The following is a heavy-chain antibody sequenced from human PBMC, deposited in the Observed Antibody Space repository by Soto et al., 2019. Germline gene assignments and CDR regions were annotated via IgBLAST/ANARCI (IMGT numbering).Heavy chain of an antibody. J-gene: IGHJ6*03. V-gene: IGHV4-34*01. Sequence: PSETLSLTCAVYGGSFSGYYWSWIRQPPGKGLEWIGEINHSGSTNYNPSLKSRVTISVDTSKNQFSLKLSSVTAADTAVYYCARGRAAPLHYYYYYYMDVWGKGTTVTVSS. CDR3: ARGRAAPLHYYYYYYMDV. CDR2: INHSGST. CDR1: GGSFSGYY. D-gene: IGHD6-6*01.